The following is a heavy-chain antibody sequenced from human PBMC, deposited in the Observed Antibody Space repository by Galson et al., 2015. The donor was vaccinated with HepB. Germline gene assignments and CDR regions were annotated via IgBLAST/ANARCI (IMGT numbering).Heavy chain of an antibody. CDR2: ISWGSNYI. V-gene: IGHV3-21*01. J-gene: IGHJ4*02. CDR1: GFTFSRFT. CDR3: ARQVGFTSGSYDY. D-gene: IGHD1-26*01. Sequence: SLRLSCAASGFTFSRFTMNWVRHVPGKGLEWVSSISWGSNYIYYADSVKGRFTISRDNSKNSLFLQVSSLRVEDTAVYYCARQVGFTSGSYDYWGQGTLFPVSS.